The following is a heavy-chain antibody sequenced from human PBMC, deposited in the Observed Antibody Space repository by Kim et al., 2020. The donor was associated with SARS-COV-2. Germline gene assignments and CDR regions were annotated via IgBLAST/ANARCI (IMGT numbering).Heavy chain of an antibody. CDR3: AKDSYDRTGYYPFDS. V-gene: IGHV4-30-2*04. J-gene: IGHJ4*02. D-gene: IGHD3-22*01. Sequence: PSLRSRVTISVDTSKNQFSLKLSSVTAADTAVYYCAKDSYDRTGYYPFDSWGQGTLVTVSS.